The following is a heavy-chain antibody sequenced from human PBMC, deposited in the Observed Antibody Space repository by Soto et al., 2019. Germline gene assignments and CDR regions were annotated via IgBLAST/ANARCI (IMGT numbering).Heavy chain of an antibody. CDR1: GDTFSTYT. D-gene: IGHD5-18*01. J-gene: IGHJ6*02. CDR2: IIPRSGTS. Sequence: SVKVSCKASGDTFSTYTITWVRQAPGQGLEWMGGIIPRSGTSNYAQKFQGRVTMTRDTSTSTVYMELSSLRSEDTAVYYCARVVGTAMVNGMDVWGQGTTVTVSS. V-gene: IGHV1-69*05. CDR3: ARVVGTAMVNGMDV.